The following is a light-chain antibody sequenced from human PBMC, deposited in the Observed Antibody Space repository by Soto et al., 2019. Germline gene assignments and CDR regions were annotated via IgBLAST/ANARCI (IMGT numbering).Light chain of an antibody. CDR1: QSVGSSF. V-gene: IGKV3-20*01. Sequence: EIVLTQTPGTLSLSPGERATLSCRASQSVGSSFLAWYQQKPGQAPRLLIYGASSRATGIPDRFSGSGSGTDFTLTISRLEPEDFAVYYCQKYGTFVSFGPGTKVDIK. CDR2: GAS. CDR3: QKYGTFVS. J-gene: IGKJ3*01.